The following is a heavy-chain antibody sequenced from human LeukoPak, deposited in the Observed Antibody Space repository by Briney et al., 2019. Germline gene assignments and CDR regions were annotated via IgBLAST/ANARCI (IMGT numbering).Heavy chain of an antibody. D-gene: IGHD3-22*01. CDR3: ARGQRITMTD. CDR1: GGSFSAYY. V-gene: IGHV4-34*01. CDR2: INHSGST. Sequence: PSETLSLTCAVYGGSFSAYYWSWIRQPPGKGLEWIGEINHSGSTNYNPSLKSRVAISVDTSTNQFSLRLSSVTAADTAVYYCARGQRITMTDWGQGTLVTVSS. J-gene: IGHJ4*02.